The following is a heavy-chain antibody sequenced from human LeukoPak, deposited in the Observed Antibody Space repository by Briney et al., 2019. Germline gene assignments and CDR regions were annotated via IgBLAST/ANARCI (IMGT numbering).Heavy chain of an antibody. CDR2: INHSGST. D-gene: IGHD4-17*01. V-gene: IGHV4-34*01. CDR1: GGSFSGYY. Sequence: SETLSLTCAVYGGSFSGYYWSWIRQPPGKGLEWIGEINHSGSTNYNPSLKSRVTISVDTSKNQFSLKLSSVTAADTAVYYCARVYGDYATNYFDYWGQGTLVTVSS. CDR3: ARVYGDYATNYFDY. J-gene: IGHJ4*02.